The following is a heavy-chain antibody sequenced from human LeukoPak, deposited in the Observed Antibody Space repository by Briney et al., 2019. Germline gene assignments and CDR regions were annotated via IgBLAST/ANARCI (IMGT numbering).Heavy chain of an antibody. Sequence: NPSETLSLTCTVSGGSISSYYWSWIRQPPGKGLEWIGYVSYSGSTNYNPSLKSRVTISVDTSKNQFSLRLTSVTAADTAVYYCARERYVYLDYWGQGTQVTVSS. CDR1: GGSISSYY. D-gene: IGHD3-9*01. CDR2: VSYSGST. J-gene: IGHJ4*02. V-gene: IGHV4-59*01. CDR3: ARERYVYLDY.